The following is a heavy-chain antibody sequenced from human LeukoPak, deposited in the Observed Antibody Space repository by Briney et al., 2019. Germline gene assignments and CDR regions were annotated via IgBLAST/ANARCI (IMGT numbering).Heavy chain of an antibody. Sequence: GGSLRLSCAASGFTVITNDMTWVRQAPGKGLEWVSVFYSDGNTKYADSVQGRFTISRDNPKNTLYLEMNSLSPDDTAVYYCARGVEPLAANTLAYWGQGTLVTVSS. CDR3: ARGVEPLAANTLAY. D-gene: IGHD1-14*01. CDR1: GFTVITND. V-gene: IGHV3-53*01. CDR2: FYSDGNT. J-gene: IGHJ4*02.